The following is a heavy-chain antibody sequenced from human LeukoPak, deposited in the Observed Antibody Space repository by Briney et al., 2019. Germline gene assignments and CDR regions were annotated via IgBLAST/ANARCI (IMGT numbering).Heavy chain of an antibody. Sequence: SETLSLTCTVSGGSISSYYWSWIRQPPGKGLEWIGYIYYSGSTYYNPSLKSRVTISVDTSKNQFSLKLSSVTAADTAVYYCARDSGGSYYYFDYWGQGTLVTVSS. J-gene: IGHJ4*02. V-gene: IGHV4-59*12. CDR3: ARDSGGSYYYFDY. CDR2: IYYSGST. CDR1: GGSISSYY. D-gene: IGHD1-26*01.